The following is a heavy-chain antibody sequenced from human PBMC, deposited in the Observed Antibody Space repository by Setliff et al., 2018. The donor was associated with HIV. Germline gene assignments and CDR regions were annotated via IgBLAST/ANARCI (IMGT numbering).Heavy chain of an antibody. CDR2: INPNSGGT. V-gene: IGHV1-2*06. J-gene: IGHJ3*01. Sequence: ASVKVSCKASGYTFTSYDINWVRQATGQGLEWMGRINPNSGGTNHAQKFQGRVTMTRDTSSSTAYMELSRLRSDDTAVYYCATKVYCTNGVCLDAFDLWGQGTMVTVSS. CDR3: ATKVYCTNGVCLDAFDL. CDR1: GYTFTSYD. D-gene: IGHD2-8*01.